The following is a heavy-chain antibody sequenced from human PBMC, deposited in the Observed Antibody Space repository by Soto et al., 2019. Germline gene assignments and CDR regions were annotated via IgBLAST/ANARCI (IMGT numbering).Heavy chain of an antibody. Sequence: PSETLSLTCTVSAVSSNYYYWSWIRQPPGKSLEWIGYIYSTGSTDYNPSLKSRVSISLDTSKNQISLKLTSVTAADTAVYFCARDFAYFDSWGQGTLVTVSS. J-gene: IGHJ4*02. CDR2: IYSTGST. D-gene: IGHD3-3*01. CDR1: AVSSNYYY. CDR3: ARDFAYFDS. V-gene: IGHV4-59*01.